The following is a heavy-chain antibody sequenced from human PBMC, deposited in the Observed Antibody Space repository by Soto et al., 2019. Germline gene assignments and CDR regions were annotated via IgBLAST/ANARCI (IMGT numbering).Heavy chain of an antibody. CDR1: GYTFTGYY. CDR3: ASLICYIID. J-gene: IGHJ4*02. Sequence: QVQLVQSGAEVKNPGASVKVSCKASGYTFTGYYMHWVRQAPGQGLEWMGWINPNSGGTNYAQKFQGSVTMTRDNSLSTAYMGLSSLRSDDTSVAYCASLICYIIDWGQGTLVTVSS. V-gene: IGHV1-2*02. D-gene: IGHD2-2*02. CDR2: INPNSGGT.